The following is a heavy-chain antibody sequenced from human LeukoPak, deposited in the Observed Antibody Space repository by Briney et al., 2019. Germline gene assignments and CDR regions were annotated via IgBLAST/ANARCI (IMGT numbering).Heavy chain of an antibody. J-gene: IGHJ4*02. D-gene: IGHD3-22*01. CDR3: ARESHYDSSGYYYAYPFFDY. CDR2: ISSSGSTI. Sequence: GGSLRLSCAASGFTFSDYYMSWIRQAPGKGLEWVSYISSSGSTIYYADSVKGRFTISRDNAKNSLYLQMNSLRAEDTAVYYCARESHYDSSGYYYAYPFFDYWGQGTLVTVSS. CDR1: GFTFSDYY. V-gene: IGHV3-11*04.